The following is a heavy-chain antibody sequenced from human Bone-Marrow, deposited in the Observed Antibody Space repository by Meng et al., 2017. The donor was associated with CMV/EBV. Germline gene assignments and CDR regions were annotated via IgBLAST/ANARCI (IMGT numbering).Heavy chain of an antibody. CDR1: GGTISAYT. Sequence: CKSSGGTISAYTIIWVRQAPGQGLELMGGITPIFGTTNYAQKFQGRVKIIADEFTTTVSMELSSLRSEDTAVYYCAREGRAARQFDFWGQGTLVTVSS. J-gene: IGHJ4*02. CDR3: AREGRAARQFDF. CDR2: ITPIFGTT. V-gene: IGHV1-69*01. D-gene: IGHD6-13*01.